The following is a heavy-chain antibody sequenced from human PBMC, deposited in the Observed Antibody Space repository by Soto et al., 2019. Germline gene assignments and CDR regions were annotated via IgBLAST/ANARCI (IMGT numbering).Heavy chain of an antibody. J-gene: IGHJ4*02. V-gene: IGHV4-34*01. D-gene: IGHD3-10*01. CDR2: INHSEST. CDR1: GGSFIDYY. Sequence: SETLSLTCAVYGGSFIDYYCTCIRHPPFKGLEWSGEINHSESTNYNPSLKSRVTISVDTSKNQFSLKVASVTAADTAVYYCARGVVRRVIIQYTSFFDSWGLGTLVTVSS. CDR3: ARGVVRRVIIQYTSFFDS.